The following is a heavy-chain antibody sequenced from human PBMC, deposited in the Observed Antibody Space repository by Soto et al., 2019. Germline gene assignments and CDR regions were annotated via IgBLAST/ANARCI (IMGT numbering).Heavy chain of an antibody. CDR1: GGSISSSSYY. J-gene: IGHJ3*02. Sequence: SETLSLTCPVSGGSISSSSYYWGWIRQPPGKGLEWIGSIYYSGSTYYNPSLKSRVTISVDTSKNQFSLKLSSVTAADTAVYYCARDNGEDAFDIWGQGTMVTVSS. CDR2: IYYSGST. V-gene: IGHV4-39*07. CDR3: ARDNGEDAFDI. D-gene: IGHD3-10*01.